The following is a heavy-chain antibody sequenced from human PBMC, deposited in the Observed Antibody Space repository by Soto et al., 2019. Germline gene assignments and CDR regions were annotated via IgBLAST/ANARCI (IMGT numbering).Heavy chain of an antibody. J-gene: IGHJ2*01. CDR1: GFTFDDYA. CDR2: ISWNSGSI. V-gene: IGHV3-9*01. D-gene: IGHD2-15*01. Sequence: GGSLRLSCAASGFTFDDYAMHWVRQAPGKGLEWVSGISWNSGSIGYADSVKGRFTISRDNAKNSLYLQMNSLRAEDTALYYCAKDSRGGCSGGSCFHWYFDLWGRGALVTVSS. CDR3: AKDSRGGCSGGSCFHWYFDL.